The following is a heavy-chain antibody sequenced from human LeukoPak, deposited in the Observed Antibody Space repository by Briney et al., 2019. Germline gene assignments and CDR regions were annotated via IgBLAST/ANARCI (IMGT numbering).Heavy chain of an antibody. Sequence: QQSPGKGLEWIAEINHRGDTNYNPSVKSRVSISVDRSKIQFSLKVTSLTAADTAVYYCARCPRIREAGYCANRGQGTLVTVSS. J-gene: IGHJ1*01. V-gene: IGHV4-34*01. CDR2: INHRGDT. CDR3: ARCPRIREAGYCAN. D-gene: IGHD2-15*01.